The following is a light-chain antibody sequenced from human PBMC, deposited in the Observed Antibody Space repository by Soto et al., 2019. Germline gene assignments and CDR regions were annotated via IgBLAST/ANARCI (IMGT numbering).Light chain of an antibody. Sequence: VVMTQSPATLSVSPGERATLSCRASQNIYSNVAWYQQRPGQAPRLLIYRASTRATGIPARFSGSGSGTDFTLTISSLEPEDFATYYCQQYNSYRTFGQGTKVDIK. CDR2: RAS. V-gene: IGKV3-15*01. J-gene: IGKJ1*01. CDR1: QNIYSN. CDR3: QQYNSYRT.